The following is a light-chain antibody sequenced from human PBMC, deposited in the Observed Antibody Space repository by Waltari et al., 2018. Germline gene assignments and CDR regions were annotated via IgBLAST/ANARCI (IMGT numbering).Light chain of an antibody. Sequence: EIVLTQSPEFHSGTPKEKVTIACRAGQSIGSGLHWTQQKPDQSPELRIKYASQSISGVPSGSSGSGSGTDFTLTINSLEADDAATYFCHQTSSLPITFGQGTRLEI. CDR1: QSIGSG. V-gene: IGKV6-21*02. CDR2: YAS. CDR3: HQTSSLPIT. J-gene: IGKJ5*01.